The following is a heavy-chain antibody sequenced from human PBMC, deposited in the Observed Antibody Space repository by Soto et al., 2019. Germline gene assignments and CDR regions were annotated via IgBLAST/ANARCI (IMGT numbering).Heavy chain of an antibody. Sequence: PSETLSLTCAVYGGSFRGYYWSWIRQPPGKGLELIGEINHSGSTNYNPSLKSRVTISVDTSKNQFSLKLSSVTAADTAVYYCAIGYYDYVRGSYRYNPFDYWGQGTLVTVSS. J-gene: IGHJ4*02. CDR2: INHSGST. CDR3: AIGYYDYVRGSYRYNPFDY. V-gene: IGHV4-34*01. D-gene: IGHD3-16*02. CDR1: GGSFRGYY.